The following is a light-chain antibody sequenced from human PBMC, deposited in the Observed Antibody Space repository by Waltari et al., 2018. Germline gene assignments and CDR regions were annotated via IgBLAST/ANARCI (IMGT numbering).Light chain of an antibody. J-gene: IGLJ3*02. CDR3: ATWDDRLTGVL. CDR1: TPNIGRTV. V-gene: IGLV1-44*01. Sequence: QYVPTHPPSASGTPGQRVTIPCSARTPNIGRTVLNWYQQLPGKAPRLLIYSNDQRPAGVPDRFSGSKSGTSASLAISGLQSEDEADYYCATWDDRLTGVLFGGGTKVTVL. CDR2: SND.